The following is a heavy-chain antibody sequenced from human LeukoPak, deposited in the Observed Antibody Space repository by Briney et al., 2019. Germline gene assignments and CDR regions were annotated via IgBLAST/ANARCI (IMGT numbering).Heavy chain of an antibody. CDR1: GFTVSSNY. CDR3: ARGEGLFDY. CDR2: IDSSGRT. Sequence: PGGSLRLSCAASGFTVSSNYMSWVRQAPGKGLEWVSVIDSSGRTKYADSVKGRFTISRDNSKNTLYLQMNSLRAEDTAVYYCARGEGLFDYWGQGTLVTASS. V-gene: IGHV3-53*01. J-gene: IGHJ4*02.